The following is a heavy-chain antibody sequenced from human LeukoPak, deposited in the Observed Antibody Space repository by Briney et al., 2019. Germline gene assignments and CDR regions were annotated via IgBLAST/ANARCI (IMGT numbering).Heavy chain of an antibody. J-gene: IGHJ3*02. D-gene: IGHD3-22*01. CDR3: ARDSLYGSSGYYYGTFDI. Sequence: GGSLRLSCAASGFTFSSYAMSWVRQAPGKGLEWVANIKQDGSEKYYVDSVKGRFTISRDNAKNSLYLQMNSLRAEDTAVYYCARDSLYGSSGYYYGTFDIWGQGTMVTVSS. CDR1: GFTFSSYA. CDR2: IKQDGSEK. V-gene: IGHV3-7*01.